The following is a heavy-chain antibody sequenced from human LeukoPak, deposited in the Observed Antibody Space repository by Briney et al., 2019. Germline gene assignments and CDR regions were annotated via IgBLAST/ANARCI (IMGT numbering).Heavy chain of an antibody. V-gene: IGHV3-21*01. CDR3: ARYSYGSYWYFDL. CDR2: ISSSSSYI. CDR1: GFTFSSYS. J-gene: IGHJ2*01. Sequence: PGGSLRLSCAASGFTFSSYSMNWVRQAPGKGLEWVSSISSSSSYIYYADSVKGRFTISRDNAKNSLYLQMNSLRAGDTAVYYCARYSYGSYWYFDLWGRGTLVTVSS. D-gene: IGHD5-18*01.